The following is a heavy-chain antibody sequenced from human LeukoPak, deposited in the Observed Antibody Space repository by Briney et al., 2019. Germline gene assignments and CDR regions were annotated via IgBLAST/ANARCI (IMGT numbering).Heavy chain of an antibody. J-gene: IGHJ4*02. CDR3: ARNLHLGYSGSLFDY. V-gene: IGHV3-30-3*01. Sequence: GGSLRLSCAASGFTISNYAMSWVRQAPGKGLEWVAVISYDGSNKYYADSVKGRFTISRDNSKNTLYLQMNSLKAEDTAVYYCARNLHLGYSGSLFDYWGQGTLVTVSS. CDR1: GFTISNYA. D-gene: IGHD1-26*01. CDR2: ISYDGSNK.